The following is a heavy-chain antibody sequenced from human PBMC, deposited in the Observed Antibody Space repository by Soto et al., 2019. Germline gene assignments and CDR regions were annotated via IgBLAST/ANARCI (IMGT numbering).Heavy chain of an antibody. J-gene: IGHJ5*02. CDR1: GGSISSGGYS. CDR2: IYHSGST. V-gene: IGHV4-30-2*01. D-gene: IGHD4-4*01. CDR3: ARVSNPTGWFDP. Sequence: ASETLSLTCAVSGGSISSGGYSWSWIRQPPGKGLEWIGYIYHSGSTYYNPSLKSRVTISVDRSKNQFSLKLSSVTAADTAVYYCARVSNPTGWFDPWGQGTLVTVSS.